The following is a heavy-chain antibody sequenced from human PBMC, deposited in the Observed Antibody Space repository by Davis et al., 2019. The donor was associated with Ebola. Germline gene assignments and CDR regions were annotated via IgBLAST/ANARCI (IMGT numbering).Heavy chain of an antibody. D-gene: IGHD1-14*01. CDR1: GIRFSDYW. V-gene: IGHV3-7*01. Sequence: PGGSLRLSCAPSGIRFSDYWMSWVRQTPGKGLEWVANIKEDGSEKYYVDSVKGRFTISRDNAEKSLYLQMNSLRAEDTAVYYCANRLGWGQGTLVTVSS. J-gene: IGHJ4*02. CDR3: ANRLG. CDR2: IKEDGSEK.